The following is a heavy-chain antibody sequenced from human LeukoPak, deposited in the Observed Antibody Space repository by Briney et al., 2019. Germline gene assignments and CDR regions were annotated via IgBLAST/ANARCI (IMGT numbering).Heavy chain of an antibody. CDR2: IKSDGSDK. D-gene: IGHD6-19*01. Sequence: PGGSLSLSCAASDFTFSTNWLSWVRQAPGKGLEWVAQIKSDGSDKYYVDSVKGRFAISRDNAKNSLYLQMNSLRAEDTAVYYSARDAHQQWHLVGVFYYGMDVWGQGTTVTVSS. CDR1: DFTFSTNW. CDR3: ARDAHQQWHLVGVFYYGMDV. J-gene: IGHJ6*02. V-gene: IGHV3-7*04.